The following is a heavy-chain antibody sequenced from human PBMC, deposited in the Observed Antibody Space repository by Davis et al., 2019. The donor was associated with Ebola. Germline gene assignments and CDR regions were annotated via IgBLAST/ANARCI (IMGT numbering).Heavy chain of an antibody. V-gene: IGHV3-74*01. J-gene: IGHJ4*02. D-gene: IGHD5-24*01. CDR1: GFTFNSYW. CDR2: INNDETKE. CDR3: VLWGGHGYRNIDS. Sequence: HTGGSLRLSCAASGFTFNSYWMHWVRQTPGKGPVWVSRINNDETKEDYADSVKGRFTISRDNAKSTLYLQMNSLRAEDTAVYYCVLWGGHGYRNIDSWGQGALVTVSS.